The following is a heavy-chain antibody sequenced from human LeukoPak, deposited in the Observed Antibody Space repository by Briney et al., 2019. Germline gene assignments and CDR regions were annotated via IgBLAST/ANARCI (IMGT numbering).Heavy chain of an antibody. CDR3: ASAQESGYSGYAS. D-gene: IGHD5-12*01. Sequence: SETLSLTCAVSGGSISSGGYSWSWIRQPPGKGLEWIGYIYHSGSTYYNPSLKSRVTISVDRSKNQFSLKLSSVTAADTAVYYCASAQESGYSGYASWGQGTLVTVSS. CDR1: GGSISSGGYS. CDR2: IYHSGST. V-gene: IGHV4-30-2*01. J-gene: IGHJ5*02.